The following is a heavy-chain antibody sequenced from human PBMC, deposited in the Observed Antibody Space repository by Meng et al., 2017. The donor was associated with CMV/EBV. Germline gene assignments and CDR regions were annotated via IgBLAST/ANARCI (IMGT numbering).Heavy chain of an antibody. CDR2: MNPNSGNT. Sequence: ASVKVSCKASGYTFTSYDINWVRQATGQGLEWRGWMNPNSGNTGYAQKFQGRVIMTRNTSISTAYRELSSLRSEDTAVYYCARTRGDDSSGYVPHWFDPWGQGTLVTDSS. V-gene: IGHV1-8*01. CDR1: GYTFTSYD. CDR3: ARTRGDDSSGYVPHWFDP. D-gene: IGHD3-22*01. J-gene: IGHJ5*02.